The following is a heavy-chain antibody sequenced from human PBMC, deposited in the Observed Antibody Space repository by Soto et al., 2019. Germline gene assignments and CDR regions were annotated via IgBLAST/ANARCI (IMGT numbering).Heavy chain of an antibody. V-gene: IGHV3-9*01. D-gene: IGHD2-2*01. Sequence: EVQLVESGGGLVQPGRSLRLSCAASGFTFDDYAMHWVRQAPGKGLEWVSGISWNSGSIGYADSVKGRFTISRDNAKNSLYLQMNSLRAEDTALYYCAKETWCGFCISTSSYGMDVWGQGTTVTVSS. CDR2: ISWNSGSI. J-gene: IGHJ6*02. CDR3: AKETWCGFCISTSSYGMDV. CDR1: GFTFDDYA.